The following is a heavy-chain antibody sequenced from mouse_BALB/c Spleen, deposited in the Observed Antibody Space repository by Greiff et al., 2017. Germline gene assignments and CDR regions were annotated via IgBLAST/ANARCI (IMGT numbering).Heavy chain of an antibody. J-gene: IGHJ4*01. CDR3: ARIHYYGSSPYYYAMDY. V-gene: IGHV14-3*02. Sequence: EVQLQESGAELVKPGASVKLSCTASGFNIKDTYMHWVKQRPEQGLEWIGRIDPANGNTKYDPKFQGKATITADTSSNTAYLQLSSLTSEDTAVYYCARIHYYGSSPYYYAMDYWGQGTSVTVSS. D-gene: IGHD1-1*01. CDR2: IDPANGNT. CDR1: GFNIKDTY.